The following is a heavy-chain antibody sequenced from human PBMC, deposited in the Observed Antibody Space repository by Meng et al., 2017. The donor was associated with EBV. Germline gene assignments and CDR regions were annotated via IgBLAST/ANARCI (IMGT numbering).Heavy chain of an antibody. V-gene: IGHV4-39*07. CDR2: IYYSGST. D-gene: IGHD5-12*01. CDR1: GGSISSSSSY. Sequence: QLQESVPGLVKPSESLSPPCTFSGGSISSSSSYGGWIRQPPGKGLEWIGSIYYSGSTYYNPSLKSRVTISVDTSKNQFSLKLSSVTAADTAVYYCARVVATIFTNWFDPWGQGTLVTVSS. J-gene: IGHJ5*02. CDR3: ARVVATIFTNWFDP.